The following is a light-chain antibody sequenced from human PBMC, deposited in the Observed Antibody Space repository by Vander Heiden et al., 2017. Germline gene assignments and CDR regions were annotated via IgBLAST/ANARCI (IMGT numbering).Light chain of an antibody. CDR2: GNT. CDR1: RSNIGAGYG. V-gene: IGLV1-40*01. J-gene: IGLJ2*01. CDR3: QSYDSSLSVV. Sequence: QSALTQPPSVSGAPGQRIIISCTGRRSNIGAGYGVHWYQQLPGTAPKLLIYGNTNRPSGVPDRFSGSKSGTSASLAITGLQAEDEADYYCQSYDSSLSVVFGGGTKLTVL.